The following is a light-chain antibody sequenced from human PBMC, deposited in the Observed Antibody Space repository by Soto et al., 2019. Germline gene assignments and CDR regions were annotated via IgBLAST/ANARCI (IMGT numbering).Light chain of an antibody. Sequence: EIVLTQSTGTLSLSPGERATLSCRASQSVRSTYLAWYQQKPGQAPRLLIHGASSRATGIPDRFSGSGSGTDFTLTISRLEPEDFAVYYCQQYGSSLSITFGQGTRLEIK. CDR3: QQYGSSLSIT. V-gene: IGKV3-20*01. CDR1: QSVRSTY. CDR2: GAS. J-gene: IGKJ5*01.